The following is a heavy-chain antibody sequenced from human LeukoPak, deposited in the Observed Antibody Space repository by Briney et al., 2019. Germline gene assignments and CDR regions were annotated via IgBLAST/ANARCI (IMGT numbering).Heavy chain of an antibody. CDR3: AREQQGYCSSSSCLFDF. D-gene: IGHD2-15*01. CDR2: IDDRGNT. CDR1: GGSISRGDYY. Sequence: SETLSLTCTVSGGSISRGDYYWGWIRQPPGKGLEWIGNIDDRGNTDYNLSLKSRVTISIDTSKNQFSLKLKSVTAADTAVYYCAREQQGYCSSSSCLFDFWGQGTMVTVSS. V-gene: IGHV4-30-4*01. J-gene: IGHJ3*01.